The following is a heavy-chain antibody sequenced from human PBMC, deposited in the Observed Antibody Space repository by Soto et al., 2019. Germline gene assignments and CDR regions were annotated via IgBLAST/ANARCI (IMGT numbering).Heavy chain of an antibody. V-gene: IGHV3-23*01. CDR1: GFTFSSYA. CDR3: GGTRTTVTDDDY. CDR2: ISGSGGST. Sequence: EVQLLESGGGLVQPGGSLRLSCAASGFTFSSYAMSWVRQAPGKGLEWVSAISGSGGSTYYADSVKGRFTISRDNSENTLYLQMNSLRAEDTAVYYCGGTRTTVTDDDYWGQGTLVTVSS. J-gene: IGHJ4*02. D-gene: IGHD4-17*01.